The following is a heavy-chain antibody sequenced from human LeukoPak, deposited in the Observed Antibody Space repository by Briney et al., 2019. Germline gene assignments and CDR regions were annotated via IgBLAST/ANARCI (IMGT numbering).Heavy chain of an antibody. CDR1: GFTFSSYA. CDR3: AKGVITMVRGVMN. Sequence: GGSLGLSCAASGFTFSSYAMNWVRQAPGKGLEWVSAIGGSGSSRSYADSVKGRFAISRDNSKNTLYLQMNSLRAEDTAVYYCAKGVITMVRGVMNWGQGTLVTVSS. CDR2: IGGSGSSR. V-gene: IGHV3-23*01. J-gene: IGHJ4*02. D-gene: IGHD3-10*01.